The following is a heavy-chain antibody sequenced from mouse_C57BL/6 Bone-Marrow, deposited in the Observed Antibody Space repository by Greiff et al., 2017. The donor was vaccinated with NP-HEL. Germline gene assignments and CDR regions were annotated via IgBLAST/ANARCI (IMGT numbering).Heavy chain of an antibody. Sequence: QVQLHHPGAELVKPGASVKLSCKASGYTFTSYWMHWVKQRPGQGLEWIGMIHPNSGSTNYNEKFKSKATLTVDKSSSTAYMQLSSLTSEDSAVYYCARSPYYYGSRGFAYWGQGTLVTVSA. CDR1: GYTFTSYW. V-gene: IGHV1-64*01. J-gene: IGHJ3*01. D-gene: IGHD1-1*01. CDR2: IHPNSGST. CDR3: ARSPYYYGSRGFAY.